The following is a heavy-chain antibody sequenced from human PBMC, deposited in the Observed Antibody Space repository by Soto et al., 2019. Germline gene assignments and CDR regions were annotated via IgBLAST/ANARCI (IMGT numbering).Heavy chain of an antibody. CDR1: GLILSSSA. CDR2: ISGSGTST. CDR3: ARNRTF. V-gene: IGHV3-23*01. J-gene: IGHJ4*02. Sequence: VGSLRLSCAASGLILSSSAMSWVRQAPGKGLEWVSAISGSGTSTYYADSVKGRFTISRDNAKNSLYLQMNSLRAEDTAVYYCARNRTFRGQGTPVTVSS.